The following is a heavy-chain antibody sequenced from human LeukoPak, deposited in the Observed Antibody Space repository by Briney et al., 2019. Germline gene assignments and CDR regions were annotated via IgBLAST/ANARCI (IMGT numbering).Heavy chain of an antibody. Sequence: GGSLRLSCAASGFTFSSYWMSWVRQAPGKGLEWVANIKQDGSEKYYVDSVKGRFTISRDNAKNSLYLQMNSLRAEDTAVYYCARTKYSSSPEGNYYYYYYMDVWGKGTTVTVSS. D-gene: IGHD6-6*01. J-gene: IGHJ6*03. V-gene: IGHV3-7*01. CDR1: GFTFSSYW. CDR2: IKQDGSEK. CDR3: ARTKYSSSPEGNYYYYYYMDV.